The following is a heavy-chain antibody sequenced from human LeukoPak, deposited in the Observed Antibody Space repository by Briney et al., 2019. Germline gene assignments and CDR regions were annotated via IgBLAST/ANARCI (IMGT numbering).Heavy chain of an antibody. J-gene: IGHJ4*02. CDR2: LGSDGRTT. D-gene: IGHD6-19*01. CDR1: GFAFSTYG. V-gene: IGHV3-30*18. Sequence: GGSLRLSCAASGFAFSTYGSHWVRQAPGKGLEWVAVLGSDGRTTYYADSVKGRFTISRDNARNSLYLQMNSLRAEDTAVYYCAKGYSSGWRTAPFDYWGQGTLVTVSS. CDR3: AKGYSSGWRTAPFDY.